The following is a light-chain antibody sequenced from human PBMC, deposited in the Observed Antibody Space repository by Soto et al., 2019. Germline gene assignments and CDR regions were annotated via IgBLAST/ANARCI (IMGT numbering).Light chain of an antibody. CDR3: QQYGSSPRT. J-gene: IGKJ1*01. CDR2: GAS. Sequence: EIGLTQSPGTLSLSPGERATLYCRASRNVSATYLAWYHRKPGQAPRLLIYGASNRATGVPDRFSGSGSGTDFTLTISRLEPEDFAVYYCQQYGSSPRTFGQGTKVEIK. V-gene: IGKV3-20*01. CDR1: RNVSATY.